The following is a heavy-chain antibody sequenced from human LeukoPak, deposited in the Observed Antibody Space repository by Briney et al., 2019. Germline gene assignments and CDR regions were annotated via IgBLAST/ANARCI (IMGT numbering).Heavy chain of an antibody. Sequence: GGSLRLSCAVSGFTGSGNYMIWIRQGPGKGLEWVSLIYSDDTTLYADSVKGRFTISRDISKNTLYLQMSSLRAEDTAVYYCARRAGGYSHPYDYWGQGVLVTVSS. J-gene: IGHJ4*02. CDR2: IYSDDTT. CDR1: GFTGSGNY. V-gene: IGHV3-53*01. D-gene: IGHD4-23*01. CDR3: ARRAGGYSHPYDY.